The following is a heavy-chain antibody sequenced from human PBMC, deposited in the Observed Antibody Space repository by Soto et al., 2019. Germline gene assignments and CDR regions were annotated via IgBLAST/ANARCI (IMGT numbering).Heavy chain of an antibody. V-gene: IGHV4-39*01. CDR2: IYYSGST. D-gene: IGHD3-22*01. CDR3: ARLNRVSGYRPPRWDYFDY. Sequence: SEKLTLTYTVSAGSPRSSNHYRGRIRPPPGKGLEWIGSIYYSGSTYYNPSLKSRVTISVDTSKNQFSLKLSSVTAADTAVYYCARLNRVSGYRPPRWDYFDYWGQGTLVT. J-gene: IGHJ4*02. CDR1: AGSPRSSNHY.